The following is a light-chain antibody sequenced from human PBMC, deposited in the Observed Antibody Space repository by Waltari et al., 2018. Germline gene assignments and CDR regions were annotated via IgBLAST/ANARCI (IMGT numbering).Light chain of an antibody. J-gene: IGLJ2*01. V-gene: IGLV2-14*03. CDR3: SSQSSNNVVL. CDR1: SNDVGGYNS. CDR2: DVS. Sequence: QSALTQPASVSGSPGQSVTISCTGTSNDVGGYNSVPWYQDRPGQAPRVIIYDVSDRPSGVSDRFSDSKSGRTASLTISGLQAEDEADYYCSSQSSNNVVLFGGGTKLTVL.